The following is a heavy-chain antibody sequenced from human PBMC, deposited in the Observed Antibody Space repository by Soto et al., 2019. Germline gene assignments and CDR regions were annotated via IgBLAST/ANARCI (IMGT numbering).Heavy chain of an antibody. D-gene: IGHD1-1*01. CDR2: IAYDGSNR. CDR1: GFSISRSA. Sequence: QVQLVESGGGVVQPGRSLRLSCAASGFSISRSAMHWVRQAPGKGLEWVAVIAYDGSNRWYADSAKGRFTISRDNSKNTVYFQISILRGEDTAVYYCARDLQAGTDNVNWFAPWGQGTLVTVSS. V-gene: IGHV3-30*14. CDR3: ARDLQAGTDNVNWFAP. J-gene: IGHJ5*02.